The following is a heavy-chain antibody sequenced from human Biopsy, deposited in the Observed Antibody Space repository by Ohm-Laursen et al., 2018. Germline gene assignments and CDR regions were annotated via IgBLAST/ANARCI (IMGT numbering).Heavy chain of an antibody. V-gene: IGHV3-7*01. Sequence: GSLRLSCAASGFTFSNYWLSWVRQAPGKGLEWIANIKEDGSLIYYLDSVKGRFTISRDNAKNSVYLQMHSLRTEDTGVYYCARDVRYLDFWGRSTLVTVSS. CDR2: IKEDGSLI. CDR3: ARDVRYLDF. J-gene: IGHJ2*01. CDR1: GFTFSNYW.